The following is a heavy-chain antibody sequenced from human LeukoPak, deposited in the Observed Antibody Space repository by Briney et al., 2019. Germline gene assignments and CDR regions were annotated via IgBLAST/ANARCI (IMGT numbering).Heavy chain of an antibody. CDR3: ARLSDTTS. Sequence: PGASLQISCQGSGYTFSNFWIACGRQLPGKGLEWMGSIYPGDSDTRYSSSFQGQVTISAGKSLATASLLWSSVKASDTAMYFCARLSDTTSWGQGTLVTVSS. D-gene: IGHD5-18*01. CDR2: IYPGDSDT. V-gene: IGHV5-51*01. CDR1: GYTFSNFW. J-gene: IGHJ5*02.